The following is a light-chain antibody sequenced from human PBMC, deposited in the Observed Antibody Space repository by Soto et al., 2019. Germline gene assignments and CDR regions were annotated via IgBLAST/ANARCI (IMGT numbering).Light chain of an antibody. Sequence: ESQITEAPSSVSGCLGERCSVTCRASLPISNYLAWYQQKPGKIPNLLIYAASTLQAGVPSRFSGSGSGTDFTLTISSLQPEDVAAYYCQQYGSSGTFGQGTTVDIK. CDR3: QQYGSSGT. CDR1: LPISNY. J-gene: IGKJ1*01. V-gene: IGKV1-27*01. CDR2: AAS.